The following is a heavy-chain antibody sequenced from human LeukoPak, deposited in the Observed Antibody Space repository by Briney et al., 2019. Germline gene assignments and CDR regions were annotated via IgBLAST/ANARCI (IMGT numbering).Heavy chain of an antibody. V-gene: IGHV1-18*01. D-gene: IGHD6-6*01. CDR3: ARESGEYSSSPYDY. J-gene: IGHJ4*02. CDR2: ISAYNGNT. CDR1: GYTFTSYG. Sequence: ASVKVSCKASGYTFTSYGISWVRQAPGQGLEWMGWISAYNGNTNYAQKLQGRVTMTRNTSISTAYMELSSLRSEDTAVYYCARESGEYSSSPYDYWGQGTLVTVSS.